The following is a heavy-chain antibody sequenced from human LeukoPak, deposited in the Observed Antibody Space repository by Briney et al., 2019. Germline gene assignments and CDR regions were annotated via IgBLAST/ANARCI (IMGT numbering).Heavy chain of an antibody. CDR1: GGTFSSYA. CDR3: ARSQKYCSSTSCVYYYFDY. D-gene: IGHD2-2*01. CDR2: IIPIFGTA. Sequence: ASVKVSCKASGGTFSSYAISWVRQAPGQGLEWMGGIIPIFGTANYAQKFQGRVTITADESTSTAYMELSSLRSEDTAVYYCARSQKYCSSTSCVYYYFDYWGQGTLVTVSS. V-gene: IGHV1-69*13. J-gene: IGHJ4*02.